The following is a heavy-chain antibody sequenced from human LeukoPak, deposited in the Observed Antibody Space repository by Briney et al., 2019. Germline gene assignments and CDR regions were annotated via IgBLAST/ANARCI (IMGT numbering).Heavy chain of an antibody. J-gene: IGHJ4*02. CDR2: ISAYNGNT. Sequence: ASVKVSCKASGGTFSSYAISWVRQAPGQGLEWMGWISAYNGNTNYAQKLQGRVTMTTDTSTSTAYMELRSLRSDDTAVYYCARVGYCSSTSCYPPFDYWGQGTLVTVSS. D-gene: IGHD2-2*01. V-gene: IGHV1-18*04. CDR1: GGTFSSYA. CDR3: ARVGYCSSTSCYPPFDY.